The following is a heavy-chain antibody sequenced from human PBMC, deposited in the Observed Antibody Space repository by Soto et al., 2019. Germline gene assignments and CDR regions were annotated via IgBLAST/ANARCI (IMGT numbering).Heavy chain of an antibody. CDR3: AKHGGPSYFDY. CDR2: ITGSGGST. V-gene: IGHV3-23*01. J-gene: IGHJ4*02. CDR1: GLTFSIYA. Sequence: GGSLRLSCAASGLTFSIYAMSWVRQAPGKGLEWVSAITGSGGSTYYAESVKGRFTISRDNSKNTLYLHMDSLRAEDTAVYYCAKHGGPSYFDYWGQGTVVTVSS.